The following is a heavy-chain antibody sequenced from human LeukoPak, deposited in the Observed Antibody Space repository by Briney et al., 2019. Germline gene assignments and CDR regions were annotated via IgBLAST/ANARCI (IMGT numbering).Heavy chain of an antibody. D-gene: IGHD3-16*02. CDR3: ARDYGAYDYVWGSYRSAFWFDY. V-gene: IGHV4-59*01. CDR1: GGSISSYY. J-gene: IGHJ4*02. Sequence: PSETLSLTCTVSGGSISSYYWSWIRQPPGKGLEWIGYIYYSGSTKYNPSLKSRVTISLDTSKNQFSLKLSSVTAADAAVYYCARDYGAYDYVWGSYRSAFWFDYWGRGTLVTVSS. CDR2: IYYSGST.